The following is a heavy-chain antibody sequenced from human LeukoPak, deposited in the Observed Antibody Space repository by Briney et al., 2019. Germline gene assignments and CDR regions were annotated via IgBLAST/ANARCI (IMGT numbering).Heavy chain of an antibody. Sequence: PGRSLRLSCAASGFTFSSYGMHWVRQAPGKGLEWVAVISYDGSNKYYADSVKGRFTISRDNSKSTLYLQMNSLRAEDTAVYHCAKYLEPTAVLMDVWGQGTTVTVSS. D-gene: IGHD1-1*01. CDR3: AKYLEPTAVLMDV. V-gene: IGHV3-30*18. CDR1: GFTFSSYG. CDR2: ISYDGSNK. J-gene: IGHJ6*02.